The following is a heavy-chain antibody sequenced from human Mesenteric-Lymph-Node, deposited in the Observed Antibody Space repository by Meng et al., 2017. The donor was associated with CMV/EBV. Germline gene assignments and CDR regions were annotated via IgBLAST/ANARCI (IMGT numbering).Heavy chain of an antibody. CDR1: GFTFSIYE. Sequence: GESLKISCAASGFTFSIYEMNWARQAPGKGLEWVSNISTSGSAIYYAHSVKGRFTVSRDNAKNSLFLQMSSLRVEDTATYYCARTGPLDAFDMWGQGTMVTVSS. D-gene: IGHD1-14*01. V-gene: IGHV3-48*03. CDR2: ISTSGSAI. CDR3: ARTGPLDAFDM. J-gene: IGHJ3*02.